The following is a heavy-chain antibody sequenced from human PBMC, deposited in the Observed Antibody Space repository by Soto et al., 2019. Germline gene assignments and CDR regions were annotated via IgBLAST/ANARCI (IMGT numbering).Heavy chain of an antibody. Sequence: QVQLQQWGAGLLKPSETLSLTCAVYGGSFSGYYWSWIRQPPGKGLEWIGEINHSGSTNYNPSLKSRVAISVDTSKNQFSLKLSSVTAAVTAVYYCARAVPLLLWFGGHESFQHWGQGTLVTVSS. V-gene: IGHV4-34*01. D-gene: IGHD3-10*01. CDR1: GGSFSGYY. J-gene: IGHJ1*01. CDR2: INHSGST. CDR3: ARAVPLLLWFGGHESFQH.